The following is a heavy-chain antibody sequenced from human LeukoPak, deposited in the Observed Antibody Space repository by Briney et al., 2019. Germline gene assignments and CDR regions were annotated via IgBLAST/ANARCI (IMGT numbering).Heavy chain of an antibody. D-gene: IGHD2-21*01. CDR1: GGSFSGYY. Sequence: SETLSLTCAVYGGSFSGYYWSWIRQPPRKGLEWIGEINHSGSTNYNPSLKSRVTISVDTSKNQFSLKLSSVTAADTAVYYCARSKPRLGRNYYYYYMDVWRKGTTVTVSS. V-gene: IGHV4-34*01. CDR2: INHSGST. J-gene: IGHJ6*03. CDR3: ARSKPRLGRNYYYYYMDV.